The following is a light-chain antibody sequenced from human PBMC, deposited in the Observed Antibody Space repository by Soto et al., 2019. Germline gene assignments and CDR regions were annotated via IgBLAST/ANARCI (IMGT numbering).Light chain of an antibody. CDR1: QGISSY. J-gene: IGKJ3*01. CDR3: QQLNSYPMVT. V-gene: IGKV1-9*01. Sequence: DIQLTQSPSFLSASVGDRVTITCRASQGISSYLDWYQQKPGKAPKLLIYAASTLQSGVPSRFSGSGSGTEFTLTISSLQPEDFATYYCQQLNSYPMVTFGPGTKVDIX. CDR2: AAS.